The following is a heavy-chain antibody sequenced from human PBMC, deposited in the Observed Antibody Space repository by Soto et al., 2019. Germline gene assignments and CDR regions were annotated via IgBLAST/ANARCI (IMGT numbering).Heavy chain of an antibody. J-gene: IGHJ4*02. CDR1: GFTFSSYW. Sequence: EVQLVESGGGLVQPGGSLRLSCAASGFTFSSYWMSWVRQAPGKGLEWVAHIKQDGSEKNYVDSVKGRFTISRDNAKNSLYLQMNSLRAEDTAVYYCASANDYRCDYGGQGTLVTVSS. CDR3: ASANDYRCDY. CDR2: IKQDGSEK. V-gene: IGHV3-7*01. D-gene: IGHD4-17*01.